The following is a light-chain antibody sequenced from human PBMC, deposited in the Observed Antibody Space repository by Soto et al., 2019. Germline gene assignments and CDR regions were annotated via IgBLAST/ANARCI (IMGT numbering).Light chain of an antibody. Sequence: EIVMTQSPATLSVSPWERATLSCRASQSVGSGLSWYQQKPDQAPRLLIYGASTRATGIPARFSGSGSGTEFTLTISSLQSEDYAVYYCQQYNNWPPYTFGQGTKVDIK. CDR1: QSVGSG. J-gene: IGKJ2*01. CDR2: GAS. CDR3: QQYNNWPPYT. V-gene: IGKV3-15*01.